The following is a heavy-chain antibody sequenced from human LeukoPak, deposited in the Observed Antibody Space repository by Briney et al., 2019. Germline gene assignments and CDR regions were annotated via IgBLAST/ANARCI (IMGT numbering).Heavy chain of an antibody. CDR1: GYSFTSYW. CDR3: ARDRAGSITIFGVVSGAFDI. V-gene: IGHV5-51*01. CDR2: IYPGDSDT. D-gene: IGHD3-3*01. Sequence: GESLKISCKGSGYSFTSYWIGWVRQMPGKGLEWMGIIYPGDSDTRYSPSFQGQVTISADKSISTAYLQWSSLKASDTAMYYCARDRAGSITIFGVVSGAFDIWGQGTMVTVSS. J-gene: IGHJ3*02.